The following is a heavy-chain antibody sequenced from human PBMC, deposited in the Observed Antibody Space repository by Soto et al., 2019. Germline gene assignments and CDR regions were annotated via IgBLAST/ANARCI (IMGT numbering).Heavy chain of an antibody. CDR1: GFTFSYYW. V-gene: IGHV3-74*01. CDR2: INSDGNTI. CDR3: ARVGTGSWYFDL. D-gene: IGHD1-1*01. J-gene: IGHJ2*01. Sequence: VQLVESGGGLVQPGGSLRLSCAASGFTFSYYWMHWVRQAPGKGLVWVSRINSDGNTISYVDSVKGRFTISRDNAKNTLYLQMNNLSAEDTAVYYCARVGTGSWYFDLWGRGTLVTVSS.